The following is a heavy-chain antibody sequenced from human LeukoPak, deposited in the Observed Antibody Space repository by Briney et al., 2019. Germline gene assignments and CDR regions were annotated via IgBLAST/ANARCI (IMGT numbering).Heavy chain of an antibody. D-gene: IGHD2-2*01. V-gene: IGHV1-8*01. J-gene: IGHJ5*02. CDR3: ARVSGPFGGGEIIVVPAALSYNWFDP. CDR2: MNPNSGNT. CDR1: GYTFTSYD. Sequence: ASVKVSCKASGYTFTSYDINWVRQATGQGLEWMGWMNPNSGNTGYAQKFQGRVTMTRNTSISTAYMELSSLRSEDTAVYYCARVSGPFGGGEIIVVPAALSYNWFDPWGQGTLVTVSS.